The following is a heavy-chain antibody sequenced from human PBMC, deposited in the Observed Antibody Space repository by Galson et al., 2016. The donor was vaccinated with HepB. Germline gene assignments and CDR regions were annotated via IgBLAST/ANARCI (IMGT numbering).Heavy chain of an antibody. CDR3: ARDVQYRFDA. V-gene: IGHV1-18*01. D-gene: IGHD2/OR15-2a*01. Sequence: SVKVSCKASGYIFTTHSLNWVRQAPGQGLEWMGWISPYNGNTNYAQKFQDRVTLTTDSSTTTAYMELRSLRFNDTALYYCARDVQYRFDAWGQGTLVTVSS. CDR2: ISPYNGNT. J-gene: IGHJ4*02. CDR1: GYIFTTHS.